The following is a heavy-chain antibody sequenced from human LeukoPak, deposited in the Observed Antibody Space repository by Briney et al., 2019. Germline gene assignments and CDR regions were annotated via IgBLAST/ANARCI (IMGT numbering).Heavy chain of an antibody. CDR1: GFTFSTYI. CDR3: IKTGQYSSPFHY. J-gene: IGHJ4*02. D-gene: IGHD2-21*01. Sequence: GGSLRLSCAASGFTFSTYIMNWVRQASGKGLEWVGRVKSEAYSFATTYAASVKGRFTISRDDSTNTAYLQLNSLKTEDTAMYYCIKTGQYSSPFHYWGQGTLVTVSS. CDR2: VKSEAYSFAT. V-gene: IGHV3-73*01.